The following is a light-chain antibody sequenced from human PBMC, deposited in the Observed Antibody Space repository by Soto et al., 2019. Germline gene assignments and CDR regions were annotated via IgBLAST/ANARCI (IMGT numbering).Light chain of an antibody. CDR1: QSISSW. CDR2: DAS. Sequence: DIRMTQSPSTLSASVGDRVTITCRASQSISSWLAWYQQKPGKAPKLLIYDASSLESGVPSRFSGSGSGTEFTLTISILQPDDFATYYCQQYKSYSETFGQGTKVDIK. V-gene: IGKV1-5*01. J-gene: IGKJ1*01. CDR3: QQYKSYSET.